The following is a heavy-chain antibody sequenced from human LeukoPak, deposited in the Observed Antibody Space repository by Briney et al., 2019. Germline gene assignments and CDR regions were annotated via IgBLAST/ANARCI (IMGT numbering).Heavy chain of an antibody. J-gene: IGHJ4*02. Sequence: PGGSLRLSCAASGFSFNSHWMHWVRQAPGQGLMWVSRINREGTSTKYADSVKGRFTISRDNAKNALYLQMDSLRAEDTAVYYCARATYQSDGRGYYYFDFLDYWGQGALVTVSS. CDR1: GFSFNSHW. D-gene: IGHD3-22*01. CDR3: ARATYQSDGRGYYYFDFLDY. V-gene: IGHV3-74*03. CDR2: INREGTST.